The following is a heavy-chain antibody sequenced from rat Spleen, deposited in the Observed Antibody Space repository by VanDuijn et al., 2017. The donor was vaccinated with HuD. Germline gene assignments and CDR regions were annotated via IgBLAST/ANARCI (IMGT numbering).Heavy chain of an antibody. Sequence: EVQLVESDGGLVRPGGSLKLSCAASGFIFSDYYMAWVRQAPAKGLEWVATISYDGSSAYYRDSVKDRFTISRENTKDTLYLQMHSLRSEDTATYYCARHAGDYGSFFDYWGQGVMVTVSS. CDR3: ARHAGDYGSFFDY. V-gene: IGHV5-29*01. D-gene: IGHD1-3*01. CDR1: GFIFSDYY. CDR2: ISYDGSSA. J-gene: IGHJ2*01.